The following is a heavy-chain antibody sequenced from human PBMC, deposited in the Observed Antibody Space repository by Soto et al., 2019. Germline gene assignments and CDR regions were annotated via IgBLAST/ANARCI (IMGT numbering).Heavy chain of an antibody. CDR1: GFTFSDYP. CDR2: ISYDGNVK. Sequence: GGSLRLSCAASGFTFSDYPMHWVRQAPGKGLEWVAVISYDGNVKYYVDSVKGRFTISRDDSKSTLYLQMNSLRVDDTAVYYCARDFIVGAPDYFDYWGQGTLVTSPQ. V-gene: IGHV3-30-3*01. D-gene: IGHD1-26*01. CDR3: ARDFIVGAPDYFDY. J-gene: IGHJ4*02.